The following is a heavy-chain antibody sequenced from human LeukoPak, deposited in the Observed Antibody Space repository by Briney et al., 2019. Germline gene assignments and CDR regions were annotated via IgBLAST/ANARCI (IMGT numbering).Heavy chain of an antibody. Sequence: GESLKISCKGSGYSFTSYWIVCVRQMPGKGLEWMGIIYPGDSDTRYSPSFQGQVTISADKSISTAYLQWSSLKASDTAMYYCARLPTVTTYHYYHYMDVWGTGTTVTVSS. V-gene: IGHV5-51*01. CDR3: ARLPTVTTYHYYHYMDV. CDR2: IYPGDSDT. D-gene: IGHD4-11*01. J-gene: IGHJ6*03. CDR1: GYSFTSYW.